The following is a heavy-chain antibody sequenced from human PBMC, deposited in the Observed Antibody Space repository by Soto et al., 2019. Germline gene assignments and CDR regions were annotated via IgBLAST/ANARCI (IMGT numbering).Heavy chain of an antibody. V-gene: IGHV3-23*01. CDR3: AKLRVLEWEVQESDY. CDR2: ISGSDGKT. D-gene: IGHD3-3*01. Sequence: DVQLWESGGGLVQPGGSLRLSCAASGFSFGSYALSWVRQAPGKGLEWVSTISGSDGKTFYADSVKGRFSISRDNSKNTLYLQMNSLRAEDTAVYYCAKLRVLEWEVQESDYWGQGTLVSVSS. J-gene: IGHJ4*02. CDR1: GFSFGSYA.